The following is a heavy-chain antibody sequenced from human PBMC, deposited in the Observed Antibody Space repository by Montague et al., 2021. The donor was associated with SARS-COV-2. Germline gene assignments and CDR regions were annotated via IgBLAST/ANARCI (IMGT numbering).Heavy chain of an antibody. V-gene: IGHV4-31*03. CDR2: IYYSGST. CDR1: GGSISSGGYY. J-gene: IGHJ6*02. D-gene: IGHD2-2*01. CDR3: ATESLGYCSSTSCYGPHYGMDV. Sequence: TLSLTCTVSGGSISSGGYYWSWIRQHPGKGLEWIGYIYYSGSTYYNPSLKSRVTISVDTSKNQFSLKLSSVTAADTAVYYCATESLGYCSSTSCYGPHYGMDVWGQGTTVTGSS.